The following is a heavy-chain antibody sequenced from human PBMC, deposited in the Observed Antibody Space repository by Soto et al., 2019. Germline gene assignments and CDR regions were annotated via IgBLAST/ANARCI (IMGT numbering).Heavy chain of an antibody. CDR1: XXXLFXXXX. CDR2: IFHTGTT. V-gene: IGHV4-38-2*02. CDR3: TKTDNVGYYPH. D-gene: IGHD3-3*01. J-gene: IGHJ4*02. Sequence: SETLSLTXTXXXXXLFXXXXWXGIQQPPGRRLEWIASIFHTGTTYYTPSLKSRVTISVDTSKNQFSLRLSSVTAADSAVYYCTKTDNVGYYPHCGQGNLVTVSS.